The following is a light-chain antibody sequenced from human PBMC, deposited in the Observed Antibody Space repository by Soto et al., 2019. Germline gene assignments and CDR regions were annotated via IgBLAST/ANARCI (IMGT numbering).Light chain of an antibody. V-gene: IGLV1-44*01. CDR1: SSNIGSNT. CDR3: AASDDSLNGVV. CDR2: SNN. Sequence: QSVLTQSPSASGTPGQRVTISCSGSSSNIGSNTVNWYQQLPGTAPKLLIYSNNQRPSAVPDRFSGSKSGTSASLAISGLQSADEADYYCAASDDSLNGVVFGGGTKLTVL. J-gene: IGLJ2*01.